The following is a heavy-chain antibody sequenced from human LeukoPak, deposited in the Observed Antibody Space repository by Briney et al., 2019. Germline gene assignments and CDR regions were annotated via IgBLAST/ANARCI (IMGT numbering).Heavy chain of an antibody. CDR3: ARDIRAAAAYNWFDP. CDR2: IYYRGGT. J-gene: IGHJ5*02. Sequence: SETLSLTCTVSGGSFSSSSYYWGWIRQPPGKGLEWIGNIYYRGGTYYNPSLKSRVTISVGTSKNQFSLKLSSVTAADTAVYYCARDIRAAAAYNWFDPWGQGTLVTVSS. V-gene: IGHV4-39*07. D-gene: IGHD2-2*01. CDR1: GGSFSSSSYY.